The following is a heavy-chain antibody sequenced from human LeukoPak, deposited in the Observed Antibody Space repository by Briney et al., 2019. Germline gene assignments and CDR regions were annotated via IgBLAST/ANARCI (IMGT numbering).Heavy chain of an antibody. J-gene: IGHJ5*02. CDR2: IYYSGST. CDR1: GGSISSYY. CDR3: ARDRRGTGWFDP. V-gene: IGHV4-59*06. Sequence: SETLFLTCTVSGGSISSYYWSWIRQPPGKGLEWIGYIYYSGSTYYNPSLKSRVTISVDTSKNQFSLKLSSVTAADTAVYYCARDRRGTGWFDPWGQGTLVTVSS. D-gene: IGHD3-22*01.